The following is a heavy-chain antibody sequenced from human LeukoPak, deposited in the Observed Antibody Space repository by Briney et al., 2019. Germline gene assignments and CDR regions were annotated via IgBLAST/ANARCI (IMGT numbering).Heavy chain of an antibody. CDR2: INNDGSGT. V-gene: IGHV3-74*01. CDR3: AKEFSGGWSFDY. CDR1: GFTFSSYW. J-gene: IGHJ4*02. Sequence: GGSLRLSCAASGFTFSSYWMHWVRQAPGKGPVWVSRINNDGSGTTYADSVKGRFTISRDDAKNTLYLQMNSLRAEDTAVYYCAKEFSGGWSFDYWGQGTLVTVSS. D-gene: IGHD6-19*01.